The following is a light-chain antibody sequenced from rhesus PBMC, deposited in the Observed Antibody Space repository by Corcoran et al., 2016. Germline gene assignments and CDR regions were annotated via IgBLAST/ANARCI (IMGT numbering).Light chain of an antibody. CDR2: DVS. J-gene: IGLJ6*01. Sequence: QSAPTQPPSVSGSPGQSVTISCTGTGSDVGGYTYVSWYQQHPGKAPKLMIYDVSKRPSGVSDRFSGSKSGNTASLTISGLQAEDEADYYCCSYTTSSTLVFGSGTKLTVL. CDR1: GSDVGGYTY. CDR3: CSYTTSSTLV. V-gene: IGLV2S7*01.